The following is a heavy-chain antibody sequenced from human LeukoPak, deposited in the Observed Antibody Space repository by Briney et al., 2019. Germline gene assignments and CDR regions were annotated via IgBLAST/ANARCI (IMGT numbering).Heavy chain of an antibody. CDR3: ARDQEGFDY. J-gene: IGHJ4*02. CDR1: GYTFTGYY. Sequence: ASVKVSCKASGYTFTGYYMHWVRQAPGQGLEWMGMIYPRDGSTSYAQKFQGRVTVARDTSTSTVHMELSGLRSEDTAVYYCARDQEGFDYWGQGTLVTVSS. V-gene: IGHV1-46*01. CDR2: IYPRDGST.